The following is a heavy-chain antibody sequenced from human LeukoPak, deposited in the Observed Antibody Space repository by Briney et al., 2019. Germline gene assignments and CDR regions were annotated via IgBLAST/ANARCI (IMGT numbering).Heavy chain of an antibody. CDR3: AKDHRAYCGGDCVDFDY. V-gene: IGHV3-23*01. D-gene: IGHD2-21*02. Sequence: GGSLRLSCTASGFTFSSYAMSWVRQAPGKGLEWVSDISGSGDSTYYADSVKGRFTISRDNSKNTLYLQMNSLRAEDTAVYYCAKDHRAYCGGDCVDFDYWGQGTLVTVSS. CDR2: ISGSGDST. J-gene: IGHJ4*02. CDR1: GFTFSSYA.